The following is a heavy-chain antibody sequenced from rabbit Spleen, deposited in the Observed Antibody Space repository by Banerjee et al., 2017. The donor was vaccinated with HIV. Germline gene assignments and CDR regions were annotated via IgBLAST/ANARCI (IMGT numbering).Heavy chain of an antibody. CDR1: GFSFSSTYW. CDR2: IYAGSSGST. J-gene: IGHJ6*01. Sequence: QSLEESGGDLVKPGASLTLTCTASGFSFSSTYWICWVRQAPGKGLEWIACIYAGSSGSTYYATWAKGRFTCSKTSSTTVTLQMTRLTAADTATYFCARDTSSSFSSYGMDLWGPGTLVTVS. CDR3: ARDTSSSFSSYGMDL. D-gene: IGHD1-1*01. V-gene: IGHV1S40*01.